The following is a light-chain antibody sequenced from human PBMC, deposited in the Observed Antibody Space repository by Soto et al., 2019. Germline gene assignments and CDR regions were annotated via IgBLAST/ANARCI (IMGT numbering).Light chain of an antibody. J-gene: IGLJ1*01. Sequence: QSALTQPRSVSGSPGQSVTISCTGTSNDVGGYHYVSWYQHHPGKAPKLVIFDVNRRPSGVPHRFSGSKSDNTASLTISGLQAEDEADYYCCSYAGSYSYAFATGTKVTVL. V-gene: IGLV2-11*01. CDR1: SNDVGGYHY. CDR2: DVN. CDR3: CSYAGSYSYA.